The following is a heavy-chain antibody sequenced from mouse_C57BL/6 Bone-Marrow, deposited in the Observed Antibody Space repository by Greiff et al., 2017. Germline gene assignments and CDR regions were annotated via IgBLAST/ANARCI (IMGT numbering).Heavy chain of an antibody. CDR1: GYTFTSYW. V-gene: IGHV1-55*01. CDR2: IYPGSGST. D-gene: IGHD2-4*01. CDR3: ARCYYDDDDYYAMDY. J-gene: IGHJ4*01. Sequence: VQLQQPGAELVKPGASVKMSCKASGYTFTSYWITWVKQRPGQGLEWIGDIYPGSGSTNYNEKFKSKATLTVDTSSSTAYMQLSSLTSEDSAVYCCARCYYDDDDYYAMDYWGQGTSVTVSS.